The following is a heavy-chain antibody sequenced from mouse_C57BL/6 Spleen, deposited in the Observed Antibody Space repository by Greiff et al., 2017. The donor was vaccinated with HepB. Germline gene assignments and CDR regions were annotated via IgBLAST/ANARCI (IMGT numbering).Heavy chain of an antibody. Sequence: DVKLVESGGGLVKPGGSLKLSCAASGFTFSDYGMHWVRQAPEKGLEWVAYISSGSSTIYYADTVKGRFTISRDNAKNTLFLQMTSLRSEDTAMYYCARDPLYYGSSGGYWYFDVWGTGTTVTVSS. CDR3: ARDPLYYGSSGGYWYFDV. CDR1: GFTFSDYG. D-gene: IGHD1-1*01. V-gene: IGHV5-17*01. CDR2: ISSGSSTI. J-gene: IGHJ1*03.